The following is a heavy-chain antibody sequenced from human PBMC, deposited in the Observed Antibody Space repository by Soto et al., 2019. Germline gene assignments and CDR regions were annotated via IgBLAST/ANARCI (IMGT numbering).Heavy chain of an antibody. Sequence: QVQLVQSGAEVKEPGASVTVSCKASGYTFKSYDVMWVRKAPGQGLEWMGWISGQNGKADYAENFQGRVIMTTDTATATASRDRRGLRSEDSTVYYCARGGYIGNFAMDVWGQGTTVTVSS. CDR3: ARGGYIGNFAMDV. D-gene: IGHD5-12*01. J-gene: IGHJ6*02. V-gene: IGHV1-18*04. CDR1: GYTFKSYD. CDR2: ISGQNGKA.